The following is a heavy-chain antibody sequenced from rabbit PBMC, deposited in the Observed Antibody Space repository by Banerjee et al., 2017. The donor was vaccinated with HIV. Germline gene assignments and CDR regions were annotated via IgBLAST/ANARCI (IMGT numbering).Heavy chain of an antibody. Sequence: QEQLVESGGGLVQPEGSLTLTCKASGFTLSSSDYMCWVRQAPGKGLEWIACIYAGSSGSTYYASWAKGRFSISKTSSTTVTLQMTSLTAADTATYFCARADVGSSDYYGGYNFWGQGTLVTVS. V-gene: IGHV1S45*01. CDR3: ARADVGSSDYYGGYNF. CDR2: IYAGSSGST. J-gene: IGHJ4*01. D-gene: IGHD8-1*01. CDR1: GFTLSSSDY.